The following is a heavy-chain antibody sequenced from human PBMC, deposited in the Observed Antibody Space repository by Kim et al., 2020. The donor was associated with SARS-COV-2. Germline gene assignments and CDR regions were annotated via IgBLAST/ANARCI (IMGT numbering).Heavy chain of an antibody. J-gene: IGHJ4*02. Sequence: ETAGSVKGRFTISRDDSKSSLYLQMNSLKTEDTAVYYCAPYDSSGYPIGYWGQGTLVTVSS. CDR3: APYDSSGYPIGY. V-gene: IGHV3-72*01. D-gene: IGHD3-22*01.